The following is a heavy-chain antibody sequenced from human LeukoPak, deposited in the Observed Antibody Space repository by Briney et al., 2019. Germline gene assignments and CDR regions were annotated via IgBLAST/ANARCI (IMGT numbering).Heavy chain of an antibody. Sequence: GASVKVSCKASGYTFTSYGISWVRQAPGQGLEWMGWISADNGNTNYAQKLQGRATMTTDTSTSTAYMELRSLRSDDTAAYYCAGDEGDYDFWSGSGPVRYFDYWGQGTLVTVSS. CDR2: ISADNGNT. V-gene: IGHV1-18*01. CDR1: GYTFTSYG. J-gene: IGHJ4*02. CDR3: AGDEGDYDFWSGSGPVRYFDY. D-gene: IGHD3-3*01.